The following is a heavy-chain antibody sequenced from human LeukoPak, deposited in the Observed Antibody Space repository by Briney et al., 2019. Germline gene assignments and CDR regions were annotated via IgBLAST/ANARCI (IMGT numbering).Heavy chain of an antibody. CDR1: GFTFSSYD. CDR2: IGTAGDT. J-gene: IGHJ6*02. Sequence: GGSLRLSCAASGFTFSSYDMHWVRQATGKGLEWVSAIGTAGDTYYPGSVKGRFTISRENAKNSLYLQMNSLRAGDTAVYYCARNFGSGSYRYYYYGMDVWGQGTTVTVPS. CDR3: ARNFGSGSYRYYYYGMDV. V-gene: IGHV3-13*01. D-gene: IGHD3-10*01.